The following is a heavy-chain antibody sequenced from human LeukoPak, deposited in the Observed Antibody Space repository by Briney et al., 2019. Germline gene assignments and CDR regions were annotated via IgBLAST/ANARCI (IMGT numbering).Heavy chain of an antibody. CDR1: GGTFSSYA. V-gene: IGHV1-69*04. J-gene: IGHJ5*02. D-gene: IGHD6-6*01. Sequence: SVKVSCKASGGTFSSYAISWVRQAPGQGLEWMGRIIPILGIANYAQKFQGRVTITADKSTSTAYMELSSLRSEDTAVYYCARDQVPTIAARPWNNWFDPWGQGTLVTVSS. CDR3: ARDQVPTIAARPWNNWFDP. CDR2: IIPILGIA.